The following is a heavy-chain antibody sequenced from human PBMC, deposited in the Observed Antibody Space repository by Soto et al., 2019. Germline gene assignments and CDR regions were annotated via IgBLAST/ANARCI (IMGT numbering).Heavy chain of an antibody. CDR3: VCGGNFFVY. CDR1: GFTFSTYW. J-gene: IGHJ4*02. D-gene: IGHD3-16*01. CDR2: INQDGSER. Sequence: EVQLVESGGGLVQPGGSLRLPCAASGFTFSTYWMTWVRQPPGKGLEWVASINQDGSERYYVDSVRGRFNISRDNAKNSLYLQMNSLRAEDTAVYYCVCGGNFFVYWGQGTLVTVSP. V-gene: IGHV3-7*01.